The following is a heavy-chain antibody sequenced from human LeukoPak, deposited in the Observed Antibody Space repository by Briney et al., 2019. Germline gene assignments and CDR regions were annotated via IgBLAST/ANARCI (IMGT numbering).Heavy chain of an antibody. V-gene: IGHV3-21*01. CDR1: AYTFSSYS. J-gene: IGHJ5*02. CDR2: ISNSSSYI. CDR3: ARTYYYDSSGYREDWFDP. D-gene: IGHD3-22*01. Sequence: VGSLILPCAASAYTFSSYSLNWVRQAPGTGLDCGSPISNSSSYIYYADSVKGRFTISRDNAKKSLYLQMNSLRAEDTAVYYCARTYYYDSSGYREDWFDPWGQGTLVNVSS.